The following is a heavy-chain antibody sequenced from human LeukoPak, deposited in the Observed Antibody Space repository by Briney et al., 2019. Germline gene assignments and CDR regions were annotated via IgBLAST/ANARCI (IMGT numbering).Heavy chain of an antibody. CDR2: IYYSGST. V-gene: IGHV4-39*07. J-gene: IGHJ4*02. CDR1: GGSFSAYY. Sequence: SETLSLTCTVYGGSFSAYYWGWIRQPPGKGLEWIGSIYYSGSTYYNPSLKSRVTISVDTSKNQFSLKLSSVTAADTAVYYCARSIGYVGATGYFDYWGQGTLVTVSS. D-gene: IGHD1-26*01. CDR3: ARSIGYVGATGYFDY.